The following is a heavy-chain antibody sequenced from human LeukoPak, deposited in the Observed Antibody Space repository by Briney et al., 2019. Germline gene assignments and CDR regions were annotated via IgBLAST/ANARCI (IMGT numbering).Heavy chain of an antibody. CDR3: ARDGSSGWYKGIGVLNAFDI. V-gene: IGHV4-59*12. Sequence: NTSETLSLTCTVSGGSISSYYWSWIRQPPGKGLEWIGYIYYSGSTNYNPSLKSRVTISVDTSKNQFSLKLSSVTAADTAVYYCARDGSSGWYKGIGVLNAFDIWGQGTMVTVSS. CDR1: GGSISSYY. J-gene: IGHJ3*02. CDR2: IYYSGST. D-gene: IGHD6-19*01.